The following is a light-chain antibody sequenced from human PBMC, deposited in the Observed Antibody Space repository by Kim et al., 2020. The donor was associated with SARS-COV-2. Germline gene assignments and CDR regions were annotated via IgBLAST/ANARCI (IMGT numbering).Light chain of an antibody. CDR2: QDS. J-gene: IGLJ2*01. V-gene: IGLV3-1*01. Sequence: YELTQPPSVSVSPGQTASITCSGDKLGDKYACWYQQKPGQSPVLVIYQDSKRPSGIPERFSGSNSGNTATLTISGTQAMDEADYYCQAWDSSTVVFGGGTKVTVL. CDR3: QAWDSSTVV. CDR1: KLGDKY.